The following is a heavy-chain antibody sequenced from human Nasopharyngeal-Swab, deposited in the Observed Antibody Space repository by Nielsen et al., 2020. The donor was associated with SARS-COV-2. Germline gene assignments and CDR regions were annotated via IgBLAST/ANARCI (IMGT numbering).Heavy chain of an antibody. CDR2: INSDGSST. J-gene: IGHJ6*02. V-gene: IGHV3-74*01. Sequence: GESLKIPCAASGFTFSSYWMHWVRQAPGKGLVWVSRINSDGSSTSYADSVKGRFTISRDNAKNTLYLQMNSLRAEDTAVYYCARDLPPLYYYYYGMDVWGQGTTVTVSS. CDR1: GFTFSSYW. CDR3: ARDLPPLYYYYYGMDV.